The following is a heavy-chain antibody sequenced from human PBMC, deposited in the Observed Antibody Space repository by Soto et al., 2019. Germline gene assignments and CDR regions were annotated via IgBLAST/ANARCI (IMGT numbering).Heavy chain of an antibody. Sequence: VQLVESGGGLVQPGRSLRLSCSTSGFIFTNFGMHWVRQAPGRGPEWVAAIWYDGSKKYYGDSVKGRFTISRDTSRKTVHLQMNSLRADDTALYYCVRDYCSTSSCYDYWGQGTLVIVSS. CDR3: VRDYCSTSSCYDY. V-gene: IGHV3-33*04. CDR2: IWYDGSKK. D-gene: IGHD2-2*01. J-gene: IGHJ4*02. CDR1: GFIFTNFG.